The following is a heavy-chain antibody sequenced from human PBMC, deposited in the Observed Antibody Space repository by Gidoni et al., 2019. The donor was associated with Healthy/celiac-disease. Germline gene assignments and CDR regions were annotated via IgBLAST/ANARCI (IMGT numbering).Heavy chain of an antibody. J-gene: IGHJ4*02. D-gene: IGHD4-17*01. CDR3: ARTPNADYGDSYSFDY. V-gene: IGHV3-20*01. CDR2: INWNGGST. Sequence: EVQLVESGGGVVRRGGSLRLSCAASGVTCDDYGMSWVRQAPGKGLVWVSGINWNGGSTGYADSAKGRFTISRDNAKNSLYLQMNSLRAEDTALYHCARTPNADYGDSYSFDYWGQGTLVTVSS. CDR1: GVTCDDYG.